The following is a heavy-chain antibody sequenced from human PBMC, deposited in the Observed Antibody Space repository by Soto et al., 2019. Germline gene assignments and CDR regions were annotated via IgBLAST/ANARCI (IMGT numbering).Heavy chain of an antibody. J-gene: IGHJ6*03. CDR2: INPDSGVT. CDR1: GDRFTDYY. D-gene: IGHD1-26*01. CDR3: ARESGGSTATLGYYYFYMDV. Sequence: QVQLVQSGAEVKEPGASVTVSCRASGDRFTDYYMHWVRQAPGQGLEWMGWINPDSGVTKYAQKLQGWVTMTRDTSIRTVYMQLSRLGFDDTAIYYCARESGGSTATLGYYYFYMDVWGTGTTVTVSS. V-gene: IGHV1-2*04.